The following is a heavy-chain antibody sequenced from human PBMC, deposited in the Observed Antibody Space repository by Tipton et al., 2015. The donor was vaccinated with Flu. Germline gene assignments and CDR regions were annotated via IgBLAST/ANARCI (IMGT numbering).Heavy chain of an antibody. CDR1: GDSIGSNYF. CDR2: IHRTGSS. D-gene: IGHD4-11*01. Sequence: TLSLTCSVSGDSIGSNYFWGWIRQPPGKGLEWIANIHRTGSSYHNPSLKSRVTISVDTSKNQFSLRLSSVTAADTAVYYCARREYGNYVSGPKDWFDPWGQGTLFTVS. CDR3: ARREYGNYVSGPKDWFDP. J-gene: IGHJ5*02. V-gene: IGHV4-38-2*01.